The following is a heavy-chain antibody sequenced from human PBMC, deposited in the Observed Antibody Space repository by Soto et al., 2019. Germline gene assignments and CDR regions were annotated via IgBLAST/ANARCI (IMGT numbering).Heavy chain of an antibody. CDR1: GFTFSSYG. Sequence: GGSLRLSCAASGFTFSSYGMHWVRQAPGKGLEWVAVIWYDGSNKYYADSVKGRFTISRDNSKNTLYLQMNSLRAEDTAVYYCARDFDGGYDLGDWGQGTLVTVSS. D-gene: IGHD5-12*01. CDR3: ARDFDGGYDLGD. CDR2: IWYDGSNK. J-gene: IGHJ4*02. V-gene: IGHV3-33*01.